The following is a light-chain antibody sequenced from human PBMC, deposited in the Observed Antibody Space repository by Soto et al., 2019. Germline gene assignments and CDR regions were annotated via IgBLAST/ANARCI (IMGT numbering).Light chain of an antibody. CDR3: QTWGTGIVL. V-gene: IGLV4-69*01. CDR2: LNSDGSH. J-gene: IGLJ2*01. Sequence: QSVLTQSPSASASLGASVKLTCTLSSGHSSYAIAWHQQQPEKGPRYLMKLNSDGSHSKGDGIPDRFSGSSSGAERYLTISRLQSEHQADYYCQTWGTGIVLFGRGTKLTLL. CDR1: SGHSSYA.